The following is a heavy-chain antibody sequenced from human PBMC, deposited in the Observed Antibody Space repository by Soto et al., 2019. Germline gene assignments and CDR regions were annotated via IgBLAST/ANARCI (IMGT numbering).Heavy chain of an antibody. V-gene: IGHV4-59*01. CDR1: GGSISSYY. CDR2: IYYSGST. CDR3: ARVVTYYDFWSGYYSPYYYGMDV. D-gene: IGHD3-3*01. J-gene: IGHJ6*02. Sequence: PSETLSLTCTVSGGSISSYYWSWIRQPPGKGLEWIGYIYYSGSTNYNPSLKSRVTISVDTSKNQFSLKLSSVTAADTAVYYCARVVTYYDFWSGYYSPYYYGMDVWGQGTTVTVSS.